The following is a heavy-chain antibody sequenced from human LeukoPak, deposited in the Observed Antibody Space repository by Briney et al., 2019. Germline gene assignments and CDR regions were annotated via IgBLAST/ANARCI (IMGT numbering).Heavy chain of an antibody. J-gene: IGHJ4*02. D-gene: IGHD2-21*02. CDR3: ARDNLLLAYCGGDCYYFDY. V-gene: IGHV1-69*13. CDR1: GGTFSSYA. CDR2: IIPIFGAA. Sequence: SVKVSCKASGGTFSSYAISWVRQAPGQGLEWMGGIIPIFGAANYAQKFQGRVTITADESTSTAYMELSSLRSEDTAVYYCARDNLLLAYCGGDCYYFDYWGQGTLVTVSS.